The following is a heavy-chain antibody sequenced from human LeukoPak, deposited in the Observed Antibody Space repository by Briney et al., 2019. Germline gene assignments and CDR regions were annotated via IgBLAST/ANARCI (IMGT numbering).Heavy chain of an antibody. CDR3: ARGDSYCSSTSCHRAFDI. V-gene: IGHV4-59*01. CDR2: IYYSGST. D-gene: IGHD2-2*01. Sequence: SETLSLTCTVSGGSISSYYWSWIRQPPGKGLEWIGYIYYSGSTNYNPSLKSRVTISVDTSKNQFSQKLSSVTAADTAVYYCARGDSYCSSTSCHRAFDIWGQGTMVTVSS. CDR1: GGSISSYY. J-gene: IGHJ3*02.